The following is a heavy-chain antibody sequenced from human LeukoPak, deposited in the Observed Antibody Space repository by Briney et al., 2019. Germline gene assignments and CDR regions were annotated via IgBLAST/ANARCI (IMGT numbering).Heavy chain of an antibody. CDR1: GFTFSRYS. CDR3: ARDDYGSGSWSDY. CDR2: ISGSSSYK. Sequence: GGSLRLSCAASGFTFSRYSMNWVRQAPGKGLEWVSSISGSSSYKYYADSVKGRFTISRDNAKNSLYLQMNSLRAEDTALYYCARDDYGSGSWSDYWGQGTLVTVSS. J-gene: IGHJ4*02. D-gene: IGHD3-10*01. V-gene: IGHV3-21*04.